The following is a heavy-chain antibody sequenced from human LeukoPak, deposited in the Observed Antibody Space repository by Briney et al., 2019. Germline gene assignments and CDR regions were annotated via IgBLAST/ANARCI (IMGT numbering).Heavy chain of an antibody. D-gene: IGHD6-13*01. Sequence: PSETLSLTCAVYGGSFSGYYWSWIRQPPGKGLEWIGEINHSGSTNYNPSLKSRVTISVDTSKNQFSLKLSSVTAADTAVYYCARGGEYSSSWYVSRWNWFDPWGQGTLVTVSS. CDR3: ARGGEYSSSWYVSRWNWFDP. J-gene: IGHJ5*02. CDR1: GGSFSGYY. CDR2: INHSGST. V-gene: IGHV4-34*01.